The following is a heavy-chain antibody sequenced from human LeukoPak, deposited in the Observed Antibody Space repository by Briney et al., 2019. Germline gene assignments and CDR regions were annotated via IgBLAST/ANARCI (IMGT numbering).Heavy chain of an antibody. J-gene: IGHJ4*02. V-gene: IGHV3-33*01. CDR2: TWFDETNE. CDR3: ARDPSYCNGGSCYPRYYFDY. D-gene: IGHD2-15*01. Sequence: GRSLRLSCAPSGFTFNTYGIHWIRQAPGKGLEWVALTWFDETNEYYADSVKGRFTISRDSSKNTVYLQMNSLRAEDTAVYYCARDPSYCNGGSCYPRYYFDYWGQGTLVTVSS. CDR1: GFTFNTYG.